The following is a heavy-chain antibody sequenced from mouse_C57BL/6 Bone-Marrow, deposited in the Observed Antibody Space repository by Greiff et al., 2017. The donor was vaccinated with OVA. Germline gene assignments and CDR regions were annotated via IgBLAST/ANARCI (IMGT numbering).Heavy chain of an antibody. J-gene: IGHJ4*01. CDR3: ARHPPTGAMDY. Sequence: EVKLMESGGGLVQPGGSLKLSCAASGFTFSDYYMYWVRQTPEKRLEWVAYISNGGGSTYYPDTVKGRFTISRDNAKNTLYLQKSLLKSEDTAMYYCARHPPTGAMDYWGQGTSVTVSS. CDR2: ISNGGGST. V-gene: IGHV5-12*01. CDR1: GFTFSDYY.